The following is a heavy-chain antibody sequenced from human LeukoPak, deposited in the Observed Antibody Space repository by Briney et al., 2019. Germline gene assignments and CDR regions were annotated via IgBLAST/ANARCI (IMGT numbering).Heavy chain of an antibody. J-gene: IGHJ5*02. D-gene: IGHD3/OR15-3a*01. Sequence: ASVKVSCKASGYTFTSYYMHWVRQAPGQGLEWMGIINPSGGSTSYAQKFQGRVTMIRDTSTSTVYMELSSLRSGDTAVYYCARDRMEGLVSWYWFDPWGQGTLVTVSS. V-gene: IGHV1-46*01. CDR3: ARDRMEGLVSWYWFDP. CDR2: INPSGGST. CDR1: GYTFTSYY.